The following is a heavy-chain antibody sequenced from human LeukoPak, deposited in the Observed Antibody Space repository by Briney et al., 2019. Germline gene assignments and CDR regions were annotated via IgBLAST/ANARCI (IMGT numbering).Heavy chain of an antibody. V-gene: IGHV4-4*07. D-gene: IGHD1-26*01. J-gene: IGHJ4*02. Sequence: SETLPLTCDVSGGSVRRYWWGWVRQPAGKGLEWLGRIYSTGSTRFNPSLKSRLTLSIDTSTNQFSLKLTSVTAADTAVYFCARQGYTVSYYFLDYWSQGTLVTVSS. CDR1: GGSVRRYW. CDR2: IYSTGST. CDR3: ARQGYTVSYYFLDY.